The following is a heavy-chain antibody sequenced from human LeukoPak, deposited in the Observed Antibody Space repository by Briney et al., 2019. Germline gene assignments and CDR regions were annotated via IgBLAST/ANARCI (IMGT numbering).Heavy chain of an antibody. V-gene: IGHV3-74*01. J-gene: IGHJ4*02. CDR3: AGSTGSLDY. D-gene: IGHD1-1*01. Sequence: GGSLRLSCAASGFPFSVYWMHWVRQAPGKGLIWVSHINGDGSSIDYADSVKGRFTISRDNAKNTLFLQMDNLRVEDTAFYYCAGSTGSLDYWGPGTLVTVSS. CDR2: INGDGSSI. CDR1: GFPFSVYW.